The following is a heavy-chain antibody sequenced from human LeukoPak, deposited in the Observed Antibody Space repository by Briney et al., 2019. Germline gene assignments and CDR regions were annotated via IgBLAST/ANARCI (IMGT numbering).Heavy chain of an antibody. CDR2: IWSDGTNQ. J-gene: IGHJ4*02. CDR3: ARDGQRGFDYSNSLEY. V-gene: IGHV3-33*01. Sequence: GRSLRLSCAAAGFTFSHYGMHWVRQAPGKGLEWVAVIWSDGTNQYYGDFVKGRFTISRDDSANTVYLQMNSLRPEDTGVYYCARDGQRGFDYSNSLEYWGQGTPVTVST. D-gene: IGHD4-11*01. CDR1: GFTFSHYG.